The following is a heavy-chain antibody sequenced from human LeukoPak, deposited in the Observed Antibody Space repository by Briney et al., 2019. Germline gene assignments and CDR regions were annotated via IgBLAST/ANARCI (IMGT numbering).Heavy chain of an antibody. CDR2: IYSGGST. CDR1: GFTAGNNY. D-gene: IGHD5-18*01. Sequence: PGGSLRLSCAASGFTAGNNYMSWVRQAPGKGLEWVSVIYSGGSTYYADSVKGRFTISRDNSKNTLYLQMNSLRAEDTAVYYCARGGYSYGPVDYWGQGTLVTVSS. V-gene: IGHV3-53*01. CDR3: ARGGYSYGPVDY. J-gene: IGHJ4*02.